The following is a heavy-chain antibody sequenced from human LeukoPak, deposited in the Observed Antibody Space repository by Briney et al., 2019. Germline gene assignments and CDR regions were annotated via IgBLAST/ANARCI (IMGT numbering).Heavy chain of an antibody. J-gene: IGHJ4*02. D-gene: IGHD5-18*01. Sequence: GGSLRLSCAASGFIFRTHSMNWVRQAPGKGLEWIAYISSTGTTIYYADSVKGRFTISRDNVKNALHLQMESLRDEDTAIYYCARVGATAEDYWGQGTLLTVSS. V-gene: IGHV3-48*02. CDR3: ARVGATAEDY. CDR2: ISSTGTTI. CDR1: GFIFRTHS.